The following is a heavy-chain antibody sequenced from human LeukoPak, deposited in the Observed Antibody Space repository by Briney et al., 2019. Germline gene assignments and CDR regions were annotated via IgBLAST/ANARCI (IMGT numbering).Heavy chain of an antibody. CDR2: ISGGGST. D-gene: IGHD3-22*01. CDR1: RFTFSTYT. J-gene: IGHJ3*02. V-gene: IGHV3-53*01. Sequence: GSLRLSCAASRFTFSTYTMNWVRQAPGKGLEWVSAISGGGSTYYADSVKGRFIISRDNSKNTVYLQLNSLRAEDTAVYYCARGGDTIGSIRSPFDIWGQGTMVTVSS. CDR3: ARGGDTIGSIRSPFDI.